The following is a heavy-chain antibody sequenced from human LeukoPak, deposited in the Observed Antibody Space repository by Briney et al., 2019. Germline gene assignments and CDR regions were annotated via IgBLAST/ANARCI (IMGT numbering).Heavy chain of an antibody. Sequence: SETLSLTCTVSGGSISSGDYYWSWIRQPPGKGLEWIGYIYYSGSTYYNPSLKSRVTISVDTSKNQFSLKLSSVTAADTAVYYCARQVVPPPGYSGYDSVGFDFWGQGTLVTVSS. D-gene: IGHD5-12*01. V-gene: IGHV4-30-4*01. J-gene: IGHJ4*02. CDR1: GGSISSGDYY. CDR2: IYYSGST. CDR3: ARQVVPPPGYSGYDSVGFDF.